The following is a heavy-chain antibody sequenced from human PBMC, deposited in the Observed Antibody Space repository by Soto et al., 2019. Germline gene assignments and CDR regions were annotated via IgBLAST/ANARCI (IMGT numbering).Heavy chain of an antibody. CDR1: GFTFSSYG. CDR3: AKHIAAAGTWYYYGMDV. V-gene: IGHV3-30*18. CDR2: ISYDGSNK. J-gene: IGHJ6*02. Sequence: HRGGSLRLSCAASGFTFSSYGMHWVRQAPGKGLEWVAVISYDGSNKYYADSVKGRFTISRDNSKNTLYLQMNSLRAEDTAVYYCAKHIAAAGTWYYYGMDVWGRGTTVTVSS. D-gene: IGHD6-13*01.